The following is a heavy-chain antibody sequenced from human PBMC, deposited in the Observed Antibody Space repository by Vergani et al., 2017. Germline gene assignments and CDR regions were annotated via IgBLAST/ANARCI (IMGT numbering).Heavy chain of an antibody. J-gene: IGHJ4*02. D-gene: IGHD6-19*01. V-gene: IGHV4-59*01. CDR2: IYFSGSS. Sequence: QVQLQESGPGLVKPSETLSLTCTVSGGSISSYFWSWIRQPPGKGLEWIGYIYFSGSSNYNPSLKSRVTISVDTSKTQFSLKLSSVTAADTAVYYCARAWYSSGWDGGGFDYWGQGTLVTVSS. CDR1: GGSISSYF. CDR3: ARAWYSSGWDGGGFDY.